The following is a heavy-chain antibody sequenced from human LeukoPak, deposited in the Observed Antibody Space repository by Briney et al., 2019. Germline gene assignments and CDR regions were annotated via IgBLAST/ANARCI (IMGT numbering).Heavy chain of an antibody. CDR3: AVRTPYDFWSGYYTKYYYMDV. CDR2: IYTTGST. Sequence: PSETLSLTCTVSGGSISSYYWSWIRQPAGKGLEWIGRIYTTGSTNYNPSLKSRVTMSVDTSKNQFSLKLSSVTAADTAVYYCAVRTPYDFWSGYYTKYYYMDVWGKGTTVTVSS. V-gene: IGHV4-4*07. CDR1: GGSISSYY. J-gene: IGHJ6*03. D-gene: IGHD3-3*01.